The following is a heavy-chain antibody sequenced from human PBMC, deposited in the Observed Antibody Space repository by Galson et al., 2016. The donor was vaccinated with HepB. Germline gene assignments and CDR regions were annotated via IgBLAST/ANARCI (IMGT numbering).Heavy chain of an antibody. CDR3: ARRVNSWSHHDY. V-gene: IGHV5-51*01. J-gene: IGHJ4*02. Sequence: QSGAEVTKPGESLRISCNGSGYTFSNYWIGWVRQMPGKGLEWMGVIYPGDSDTRYSPSFQGQVTISVDKSIATAYLQWSSLEASDTATYFCARRVNSWSHHDYWGQGTLVTVSS. CDR2: IYPGDSDT. CDR1: GYTFSNYW. D-gene: IGHD6-13*01.